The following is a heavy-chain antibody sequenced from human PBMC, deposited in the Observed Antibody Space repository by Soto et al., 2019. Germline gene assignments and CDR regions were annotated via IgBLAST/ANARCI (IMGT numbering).Heavy chain of an antibody. CDR3: ARAAREMATTPHGY. D-gene: IGHD5-12*01. J-gene: IGHJ4*02. Sequence: GGSLPLSSSVSGFPFRNFAMNWVRQAPGKGLEWVSSISSTGGSIYYAESLKGRFTVSRDNAQNFLYLQMNRLRVEDTAVYYCARAAREMATTPHGYWGQGTLVTVSS. CDR2: ISSTGGSI. V-gene: IGHV3-21*06. CDR1: GFPFRNFA.